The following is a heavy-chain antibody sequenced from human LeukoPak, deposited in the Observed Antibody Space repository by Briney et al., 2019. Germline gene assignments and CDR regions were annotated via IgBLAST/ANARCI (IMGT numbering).Heavy chain of an antibody. CDR1: GGTFSSHA. V-gene: IGHV1-69*05. CDR3: ARGDSGYDYGSDN. Sequence: SVKVSCKASGGTFSSHAISWVRQAPGQGLEWVGGIIPIFGTTNYAQKFQGRVTITTDESTSTGYMELRSLRSDDTAVYYCARGDSGYDYGSDNWGQGTLVTVSS. J-gene: IGHJ4*02. CDR2: IIPIFGTT. D-gene: IGHD5-12*01.